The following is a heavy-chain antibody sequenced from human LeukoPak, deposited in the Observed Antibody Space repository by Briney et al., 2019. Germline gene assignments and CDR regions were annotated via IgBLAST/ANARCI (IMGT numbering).Heavy chain of an antibody. V-gene: IGHV3-30*02. J-gene: IGHJ4*02. CDR2: IRYDGTNK. CDR1: GFTFSSYG. D-gene: IGHD6-13*01. Sequence: GGSLRLSCAASGFTFSSYGMHWVRQAPGKGLEWVAFIRYDGTNKYYVDSVKGRFTISRDNSKNTLFLQMNSLRDEDTALYYCAKDQGSSWYAYFDYWGQGTLVTVSS. CDR3: AKDQGSSWYAYFDY.